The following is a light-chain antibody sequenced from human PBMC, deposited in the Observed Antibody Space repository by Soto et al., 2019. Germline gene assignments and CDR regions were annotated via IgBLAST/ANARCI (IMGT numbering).Light chain of an antibody. CDR1: QSLLHSNAYNY. CDR2: LGS. V-gene: IGKV2-28*01. J-gene: IGKJ2*01. CDR3: MQALQTPYT. Sequence: DIVMTQSPLSLPVTPGEPASISCRSSQSLLHSNAYNYVDWYLQKPGQSPQLLIYLGSNRASGVPDRFSGSGSGSDFTLKISRVEVEDVAVYYCMQALQTPYTFGQGTKLEI.